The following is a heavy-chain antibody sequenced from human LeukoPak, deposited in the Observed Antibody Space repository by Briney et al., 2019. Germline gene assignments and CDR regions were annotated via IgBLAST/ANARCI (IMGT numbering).Heavy chain of an antibody. D-gene: IGHD2-15*01. Sequence: GGSLRLSCAASGFTFSSYEMNWVRQAPGQGLEWVAYISSTGNTIHYAGSVKGRFTISRDNAKNSLYLQMNRLRAEDTAVYYCTKETPQMDVWGKGTTVTVS. CDR2: ISSTGNTI. CDR1: GFTFSSYE. V-gene: IGHV3-48*03. J-gene: IGHJ6*03. CDR3: TKETPQMDV.